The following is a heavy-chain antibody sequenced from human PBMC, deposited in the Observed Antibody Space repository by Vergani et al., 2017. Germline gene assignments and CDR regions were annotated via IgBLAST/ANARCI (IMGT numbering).Heavy chain of an antibody. D-gene: IGHD2-21*01. CDR2: IYDSGDT. CDR1: GDSVISTDYH. CDR3: ARGALWWLRQIDS. V-gene: IGHV4-61*08. Sequence: QVQLQESGPGLVKPSETLSLTCTVSGDSVISTDYHWGWIRQPPGKGLEWIGYIYDSGDTKYNPSLKSRVTMSLDTSKNQFSLNLYSVTAADTAVYYCARGALWWLRQIDSWGQGTLVTVSS. J-gene: IGHJ4*02.